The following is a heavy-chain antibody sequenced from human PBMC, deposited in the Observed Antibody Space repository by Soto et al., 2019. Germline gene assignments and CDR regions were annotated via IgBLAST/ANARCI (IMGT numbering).Heavy chain of an antibody. V-gene: IGHV3-7*01. Sequence: GGSLRLSCAASGFTFSSYWMSWVRQAPGKGLEWVANIKQDGSEKYYVDSVKGRFTISRDNAKNSLYLQMNSLRAEDTAVYYCARYVGRVVNQNLDFDYWGQGTLVTVSS. CDR2: IKQDGSEK. CDR1: GFTFSSYW. J-gene: IGHJ4*02. D-gene: IGHD3-3*01. CDR3: ARYVGRVVNQNLDFDY.